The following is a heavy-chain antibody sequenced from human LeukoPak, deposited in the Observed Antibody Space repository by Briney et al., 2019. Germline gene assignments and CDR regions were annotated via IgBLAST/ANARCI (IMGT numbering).Heavy chain of an antibody. Sequence: WGSLRLSCAASGFTFSTYEMNWVRQAPGKGLEWVSYISSGGSTIHYADSLKGRFTISRDNAKNSLYLQMNSLRAEDTAVYYCARVFWSGSVDHWGQGALVTVSS. D-gene: IGHD3-3*01. J-gene: IGHJ4*02. CDR3: ARVFWSGSVDH. CDR1: GFTFSTYE. V-gene: IGHV3-48*03. CDR2: ISSGGSTI.